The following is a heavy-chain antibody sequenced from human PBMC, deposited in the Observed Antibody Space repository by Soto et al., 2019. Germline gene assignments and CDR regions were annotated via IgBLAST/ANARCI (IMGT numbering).Heavy chain of an antibody. D-gene: IGHD2-21*01. V-gene: IGHV4-34*01. Sequence: SETLSLTCVVSGGSLSDYFWSWIRQPPGMALEWIGEINHLGSINYNPSLKSRVTMSVDTSKNQFSLTLNSVTAADTATYYCARGGISHWAYFYYMDVWGKGTTVT. CDR3: ARGGISHWAYFYYMDV. CDR1: GGSLSDYF. CDR2: INHLGSI. J-gene: IGHJ6*03.